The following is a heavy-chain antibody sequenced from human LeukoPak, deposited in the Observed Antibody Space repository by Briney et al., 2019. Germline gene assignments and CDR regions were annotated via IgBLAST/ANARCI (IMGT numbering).Heavy chain of an antibody. CDR3: ARRHCSSTSCYGNWFDP. D-gene: IGHD2-2*01. CDR2: IYYSGST. J-gene: IGHJ5*02. Sequence: SETLSLTCIVSGGSISSSSYYWGWIRQPPGKGLEWIGSIYYSGSTYYNPSLKSRVTMSVDTSKNQFSLKLSSVTAADTAVYYCARRHCSSTSCYGNWFDPWGQGTLVTVSS. CDR1: GGSISSSSYY. V-gene: IGHV4-39*01.